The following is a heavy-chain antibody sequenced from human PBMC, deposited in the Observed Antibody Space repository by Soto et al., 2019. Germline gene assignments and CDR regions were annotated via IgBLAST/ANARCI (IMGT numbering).Heavy chain of an antibody. J-gene: IGHJ5*02. CDR2: ISYSGDT. CDR3: ARDWSTYGGGGTGEVKENWFDP. CDR1: GGSISRYY. Sequence: PSETLSLTCSVSGGSISRYYWSWIRQPPGKGLEWIGYISYSGDTGYNPSLKSRVTMAVDTSKNQVSLKLSSVTAADTAVYYCARDWSTYGGGGTGEVKENWFDPWGQGALVTVSS. V-gene: IGHV4-59*01. D-gene: IGHD2-8*01.